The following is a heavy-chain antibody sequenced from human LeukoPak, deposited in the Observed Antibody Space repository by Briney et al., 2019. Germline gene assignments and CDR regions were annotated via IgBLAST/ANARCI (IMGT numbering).Heavy chain of an antibody. V-gene: IGHV3-23*01. J-gene: IGHJ6*02. CDR2: ISGSGGST. CDR3: AKASSGVLDYYYYYYGMDV. D-gene: IGHD3-3*01. CDR1: GFTFSSYA. Sequence: GGSLRLSCAASGFTFSSYAMSWVRQAPGKGLEWVSAISGSGGSTYYADSVKVRFTISRDNSKNTLYLQMNSLRAEDTAVYYCAKASSGVLDYYYYYYGMDVWGQGTTVTVSS.